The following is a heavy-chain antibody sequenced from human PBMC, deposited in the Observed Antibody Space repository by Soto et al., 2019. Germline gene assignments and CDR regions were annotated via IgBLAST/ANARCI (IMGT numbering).Heavy chain of an antibody. Sequence: QVQLQESGPGLVKPSETLSLTCTVSGGSISSYYWSWIRQPPGKGLECIGYIFYSGSTNYNPSLKIRVTISVDTSKNQFSLKLSSVTAADTAVYYCARAYGLGAFDIWGQGTMVTVSS. D-gene: IGHD3-10*01. CDR3: ARAYGLGAFDI. J-gene: IGHJ3*02. CDR2: IFYSGST. V-gene: IGHV4-59*08. CDR1: GGSISSYY.